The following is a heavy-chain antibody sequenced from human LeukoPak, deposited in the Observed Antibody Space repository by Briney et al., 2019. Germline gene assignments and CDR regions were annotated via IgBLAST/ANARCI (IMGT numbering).Heavy chain of an antibody. V-gene: IGHV4-4*07. CDR3: ARDAFMVRGAIHTRMKYNWFDP. J-gene: IGHJ5*02. Sequence: SETLSLTCTVSGGSISSYYWSWIRQPAGKGLEWIGRICTSGSTDYNPSFKSRVTMSVDTSKNQFSLKLSSVTAADTAVYYCARDAFMVRGAIHTRMKYNWFDPWGQGTLVTVSS. D-gene: IGHD3-10*01. CDR1: GGSISSYY. CDR2: ICTSGST.